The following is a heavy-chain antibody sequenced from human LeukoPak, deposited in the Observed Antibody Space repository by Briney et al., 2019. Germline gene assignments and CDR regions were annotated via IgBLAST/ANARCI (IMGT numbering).Heavy chain of an antibody. Sequence: GGSLRLSCAASGFTFSSYAMSWVRQAPGKGLEWVSAISGSGGSTYYADSAKGRFTISRDNSKNTLYLQMNSLRAEDTAVYYCAKGVSYCGGDCYWVYFDYWGQGTLVTVSS. CDR2: ISGSGGST. V-gene: IGHV3-23*01. D-gene: IGHD2-21*02. CDR3: AKGVSYCGGDCYWVYFDY. J-gene: IGHJ4*02. CDR1: GFTFSSYA.